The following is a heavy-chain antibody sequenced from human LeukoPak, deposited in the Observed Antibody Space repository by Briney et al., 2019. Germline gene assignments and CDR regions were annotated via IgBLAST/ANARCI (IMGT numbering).Heavy chain of an antibody. J-gene: IGHJ4*02. CDR2: IIPIFGTA. CDR3: ASSGGCSSTSCSVDY. D-gene: IGHD2-2*01. Sequence: SVKVSCKASGGTFSSYAISWVRQAPGQGLEWMGGIIPIFGTANYAQKFQGRVTITADESTSTAYMELSSLRSEDTAVYYCASSGGCSSTSCSVDYWGQGTLVTVSS. CDR1: GGTFSSYA. V-gene: IGHV1-69*13.